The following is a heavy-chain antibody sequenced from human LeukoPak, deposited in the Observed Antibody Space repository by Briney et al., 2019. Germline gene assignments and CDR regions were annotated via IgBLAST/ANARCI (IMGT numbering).Heavy chain of an antibody. CDR2: ISYDGSNK. V-gene: IGHV3-30-3*01. J-gene: IGHJ6*02. D-gene: IGHD4-17*01. CDR3: ARVLTYGDFSYYGMDV. CDR1: GFTFSSYA. Sequence: PGGSLRLSCAASGFTFSSYAMHWVRQAPGKGLEWVAVISYDGSNKYYADPVKGRFTISRDNSKNTLYLQMNSLRAEDTAVYYCARVLTYGDFSYYGMDVWGQGTTVTVSS.